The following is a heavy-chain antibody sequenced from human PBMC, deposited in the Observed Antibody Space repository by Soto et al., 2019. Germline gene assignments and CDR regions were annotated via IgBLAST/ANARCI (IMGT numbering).Heavy chain of an antibody. CDR2: ISSSSSYI. D-gene: IGHD3-10*01. Sequence: EVQLVESGGGLVKPGGSLRLSCAASGFTFSSYSMNWVRQAPGKGLEWVSSISSSSSYIYYADSVKGRFTISRDNAKNSLYLQMNSLRAEDTAVYYRARVGRFGELAYYYYGMDVWGQGTTVTVSS. V-gene: IGHV3-21*01. J-gene: IGHJ6*02. CDR3: ARVGRFGELAYYYYGMDV. CDR1: GFTFSSYS.